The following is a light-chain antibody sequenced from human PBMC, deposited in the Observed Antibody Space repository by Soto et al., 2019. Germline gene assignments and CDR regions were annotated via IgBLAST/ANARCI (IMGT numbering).Light chain of an antibody. Sequence: DIQMTQSPSSLSASVGDRVTITCRASQSISSYLNWYQQKPGKAPTLLIYDASSLQSGVPSRFSGSGSGTDFTLTISSLQPEDFATYYCQQSYSTPRTFGGGTKVEIK. CDR2: DAS. J-gene: IGKJ4*01. CDR1: QSISSY. CDR3: QQSYSTPRT. V-gene: IGKV1-39*01.